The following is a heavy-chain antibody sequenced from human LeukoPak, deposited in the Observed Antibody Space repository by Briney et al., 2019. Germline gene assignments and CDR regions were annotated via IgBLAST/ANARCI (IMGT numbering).Heavy chain of an antibody. CDR1: GYTFTSYY. D-gene: IGHD3-22*01. Sequence: GASVKVSCKASGYTFTSYYMHWVRQAPGQGLEWMGLINPSGGSTSYAQKFQGRVTMTRDTSTSTVYMELSSLRSEDTAVYYCARFPVHYYDSSGYAFDIWGQGTMVTVSS. CDR2: INPSGGST. J-gene: IGHJ3*02. CDR3: ARFPVHYYDSSGYAFDI. V-gene: IGHV1-46*01.